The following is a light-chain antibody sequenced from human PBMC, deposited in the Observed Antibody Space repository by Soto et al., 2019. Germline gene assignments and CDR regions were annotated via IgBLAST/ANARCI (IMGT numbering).Light chain of an antibody. CDR3: QQYNDWFSIT. CDR2: DTS. V-gene: IGKV3-15*01. CDR1: QSVSSK. Sequence: EIVITQSPATLSVSPGERASLSCRASQSVSSKLALYRQRPGQAPRLVIYDTSTRATGVPARFSGSGSGTEFTLTISSLQSEDFGVYYCQQYNDWFSITFGQGTRLEIK. J-gene: IGKJ5*01.